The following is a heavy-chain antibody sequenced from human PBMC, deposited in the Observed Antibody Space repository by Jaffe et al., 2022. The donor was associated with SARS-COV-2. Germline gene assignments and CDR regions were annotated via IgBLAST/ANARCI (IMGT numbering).Heavy chain of an antibody. D-gene: IGHD5-12*01. CDR1: GFTFSSYS. Sequence: EVQLVESGGGLVKPGGSLRLSCAASGFTFSSYSMNWVRQAPGKGLEWVSSISSSSSYIYYADSVKGRFTISRDNAKNSLYLQMNSLRAEDTAVYYCARGGGYEAPADIDYWGQGTLVTVSS. V-gene: IGHV3-21*01. CDR3: ARGGGYEAPADIDY. J-gene: IGHJ4*02. CDR2: ISSSSSYI.